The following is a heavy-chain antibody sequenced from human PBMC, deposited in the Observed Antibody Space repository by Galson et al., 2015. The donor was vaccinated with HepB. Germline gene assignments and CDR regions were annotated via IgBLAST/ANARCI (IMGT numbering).Heavy chain of an antibody. CDR1: GFTFSSYD. Sequence: SLRLSCAASGFTFSSYDMHWVRQATGKGLEWVSAIGTAGDTYYPGSVKGRFTISRENAKNSLYLQMNSLRAGDTAVYYCARARIAVAGTGSPSYYYYMDVWGKGTTVTVSS. D-gene: IGHD6-19*01. CDR3: ARARIAVAGTGSPSYYYYMDV. V-gene: IGHV3-13*01. J-gene: IGHJ6*03. CDR2: IGTAGDT.